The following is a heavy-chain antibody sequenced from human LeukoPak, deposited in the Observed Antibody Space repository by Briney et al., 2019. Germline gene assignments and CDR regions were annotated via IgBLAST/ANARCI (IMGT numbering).Heavy chain of an antibody. CDR1: GDSVSSNSAA. CDR2: TYYRSKWYN. V-gene: IGHV6-1*01. CDR3: ARASSWSPNFYYYYYYGMDV. J-gene: IGHJ6*02. Sequence: SQTLSLTCAISGDSVSSNSAAWNWIRQSPSRGLEWLGRTYYRSKWYNDYAVSVKSRITINPDTSKNQFSLQLNSVTPEDTAVYYCARASSWSPNFYYYYYYGMDVWGQGTTVTVSS. D-gene: IGHD6-13*01.